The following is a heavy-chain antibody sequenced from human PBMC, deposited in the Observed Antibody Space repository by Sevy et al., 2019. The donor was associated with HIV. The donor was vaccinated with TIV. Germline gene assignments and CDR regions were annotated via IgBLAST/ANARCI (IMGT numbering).Heavy chain of an antibody. CDR3: ARGGDSSGLSYYYFGMDV. CDR1: GYTFTSYA. J-gene: IGHJ6*02. V-gene: IGHV1-18*01. Sequence: ASVKVSCKASGYTFTSYAISWVRQAPGQGLEWMGWISAYTADTNYAQNLQDRVTMTTDTSTNTAYMELRNLRSDDTALYYCARGGDSSGLSYYYFGMDVWGQWTTVTVSS. D-gene: IGHD3-22*01. CDR2: ISAYTADT.